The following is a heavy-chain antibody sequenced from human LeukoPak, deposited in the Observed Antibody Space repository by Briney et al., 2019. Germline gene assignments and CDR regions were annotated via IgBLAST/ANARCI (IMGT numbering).Heavy chain of an antibody. CDR3: ARDQGHYYDSSGYHTFDY. Sequence: ASVKVSCKASGGTFSSYAISWVRQAPGQGLEWMGRIIPIFGTANYAQKFQGRVTITTDESTSTAYMELSSPRSEDTAVYYCARDQGHYYDSSGYHTFDYWGQGTLVTVSS. CDR1: GGTFSSYA. CDR2: IIPIFGTA. J-gene: IGHJ4*02. D-gene: IGHD3-22*01. V-gene: IGHV1-69*05.